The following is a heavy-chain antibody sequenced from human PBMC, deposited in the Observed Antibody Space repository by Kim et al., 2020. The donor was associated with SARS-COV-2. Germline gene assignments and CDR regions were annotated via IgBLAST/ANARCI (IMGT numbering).Heavy chain of an antibody. V-gene: IGHV3-23*01. J-gene: IGHJ4*02. D-gene: IGHD3-10*01. CDR1: GFTFSSYA. Sequence: GGSLRLSCAASGFTFSSYAMSWVRQAPGKGLEWVSAISGSGGSTYYADSVKGRFTISRDNSKNTLYLQMNSLRAEDTAVYYCAKSPPGVSLSMVRGVPFFDYWGQGTLVTVSS. CDR2: ISGSGGST. CDR3: AKSPPGVSLSMVRGVPFFDY.